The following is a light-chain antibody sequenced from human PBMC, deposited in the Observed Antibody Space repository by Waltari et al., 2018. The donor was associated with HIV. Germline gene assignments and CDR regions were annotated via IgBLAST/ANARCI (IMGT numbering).Light chain of an antibody. J-gene: IGLJ3*02. CDR1: SNNVGYQG. Sequence: QAGLSQPPSVSKGLRQTATLTCTGNSNNVGYQGAAWLQQHQGHPPKLISYRNNNRPSGISERLSASRSGNTASLTITGLQPEDEADYYCSAWDSSLSAWVFGGGTKLTVL. V-gene: IGLV10-54*01. CDR2: RNN. CDR3: SAWDSSLSAWV.